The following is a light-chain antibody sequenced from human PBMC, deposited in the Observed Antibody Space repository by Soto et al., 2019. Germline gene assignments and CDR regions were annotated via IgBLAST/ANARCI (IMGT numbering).Light chain of an antibody. CDR2: EVS. V-gene: IGLV2-8*01. Sequence: QSALTQPPSASGSPGQSVTLPCTGTRSDVGGYNFVSWYQQHPGKVPKPMFYEVSKRPSGVPDRFSGSKSGNTASLTVSGLQAEDEADYYCCSFGGGNKVLFGGGTKLTVL. CDR1: RSDVGGYNF. CDR3: CSFGGGNKVL. J-gene: IGLJ3*02.